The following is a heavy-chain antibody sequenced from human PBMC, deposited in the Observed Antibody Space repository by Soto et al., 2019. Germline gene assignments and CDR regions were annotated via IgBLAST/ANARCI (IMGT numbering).Heavy chain of an antibody. J-gene: IGHJ5*02. CDR2: IYYSGST. V-gene: IGHV4-59*01. D-gene: IGHD5-12*01. CDR1: GGSISSYY. Sequence: SETLSLTCTVSGGSISSYYWSWIRQPPGKGLEWIGYIYYSGSTNYNPSLKSRVTISVDTSKNQFSLKLSSVTAADTAVYYCARVGRWLQNNWFDPWGQGTLVTVSS. CDR3: ARVGRWLQNNWFDP.